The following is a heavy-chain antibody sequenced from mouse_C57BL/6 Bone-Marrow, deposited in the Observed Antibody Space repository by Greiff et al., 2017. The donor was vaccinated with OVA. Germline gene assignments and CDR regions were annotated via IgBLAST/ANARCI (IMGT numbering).Heavy chain of an antibody. CDR2: ISNGGGST. D-gene: IGHD2-5*01. CDR3: APAYYSNRGFAY. CDR1: GFTFSDYY. V-gene: IGHV5-12*01. J-gene: IGHJ3*01. Sequence: EVMLVASGGGLVQPGGSLKLSCAASGFTFSDYYMSWVRQTPEKRLEWVAYISNGGGSTYYPDTVKGRFTISRDNAKNTLYLHMSRLKSEDTAMYYCAPAYYSNRGFAYWGQGTLVTVSA.